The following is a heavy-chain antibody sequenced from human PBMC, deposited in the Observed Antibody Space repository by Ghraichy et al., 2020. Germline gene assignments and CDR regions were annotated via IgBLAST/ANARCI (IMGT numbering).Heavy chain of an antibody. Sequence: LSLTCAASGFTFNSYGMHSVRQAPGKGLEWVAAVSKEGRNEYYADSVKGRFTISRDNSKNMLYLQMNSLRADDTAVYYCAKSGSGGDLLDYWGQGTLVTVSS. D-gene: IGHD4-17*01. CDR2: VSKEGRNE. CDR3: AKSGSGGDLLDY. V-gene: IGHV3-30*18. CDR1: GFTFNSYG. J-gene: IGHJ4*02.